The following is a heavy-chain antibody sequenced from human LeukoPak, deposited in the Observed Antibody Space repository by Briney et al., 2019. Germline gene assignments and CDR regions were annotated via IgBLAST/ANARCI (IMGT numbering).Heavy chain of an antibody. CDR1: GGSISSYY. Sequence: PSETLSLTCTVSGGSISSYYWSWIRQPPGKGLEWIGYIYYSGSTNYNPSLKSRVTISVDTSKNQFSLKLSSVTAADTAVYYCARRAKNYYGSGRPDYWGQGTLVTVSS. D-gene: IGHD3-10*01. CDR2: IYYSGST. J-gene: IGHJ4*02. V-gene: IGHV4-59*12. CDR3: ARRAKNYYGSGRPDY.